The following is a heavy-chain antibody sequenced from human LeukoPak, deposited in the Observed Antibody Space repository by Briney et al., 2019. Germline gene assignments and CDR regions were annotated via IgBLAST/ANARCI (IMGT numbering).Heavy chain of an antibody. CDR3: ATVPPPGYSSSWQWY. Sequence: ASVKVSCKASGGTFSSYAISWVRQAPGQGLEWMGGIIPIFGTANYAQKFQGRVTITADESTSTAYMELSSLRSEDTAVYHCATVPPPGYSSSWQWYWGQGTLVTVSS. D-gene: IGHD6-13*01. V-gene: IGHV1-69*13. CDR2: IIPIFGTA. J-gene: IGHJ4*02. CDR1: GGTFSSYA.